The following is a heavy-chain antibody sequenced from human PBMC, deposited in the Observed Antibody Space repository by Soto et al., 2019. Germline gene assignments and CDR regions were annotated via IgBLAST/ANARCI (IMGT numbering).Heavy chain of an antibody. D-gene: IGHD3-3*01. CDR1: GFSLRTGGVG. V-gene: IGHV2-5*01. Sequence: ESGPTLVNPTQTLTLTCSFSGFSLRTGGVGVGWIRQTPGKALEWLAVIYWNDDKRYSPSLRSRLSISKDTSKNQVVLTLTKMDPVDTATYYCAHRGYAFWSDSESWFDPWGQGTLGTVSS. J-gene: IGHJ5*02. CDR2: IYWNDDK. CDR3: AHRGYAFWSDSESWFDP.